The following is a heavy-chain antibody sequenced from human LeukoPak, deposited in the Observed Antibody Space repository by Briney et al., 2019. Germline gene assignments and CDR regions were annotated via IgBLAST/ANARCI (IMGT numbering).Heavy chain of an antibody. CDR3: ARGRDIGYCSGGSCYSVYRSTRNNWFDP. Sequence: SETLSLTCAVYGGSFSGYYWSWIRQPPGKGLEWIGEINHSGSTNYNPSLKSRVTISVDTSKNQFSLKLSSVTAADTAVYYCARGRDIGYCSGGSCYSVYRSTRNNWFDPWGQATLVTVSS. CDR1: GGSFSGYY. V-gene: IGHV4-34*01. CDR2: INHSGST. J-gene: IGHJ5*02. D-gene: IGHD2-15*01.